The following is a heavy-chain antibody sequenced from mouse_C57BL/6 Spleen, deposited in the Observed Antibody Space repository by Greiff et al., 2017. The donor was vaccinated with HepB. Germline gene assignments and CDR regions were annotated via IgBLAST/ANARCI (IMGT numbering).Heavy chain of an antibody. CDR2: IDPSDSYT. V-gene: IGHV1-59*01. J-gene: IGHJ2*01. CDR3: ARIVDITTVVYFDY. D-gene: IGHD1-1*01. CDR1: GYTFTSYW. Sequence: VQLQQPGAELVRPGTSVKLSCKASGYTFTSYWMHWVKQRPGQGLEWIGVIDPSDSYTNYNQKFKGKATLTVDTSSSTAYMQLSSLTSEDSAVYYCARIVDITTVVYFDYWGQGTTLTVSS.